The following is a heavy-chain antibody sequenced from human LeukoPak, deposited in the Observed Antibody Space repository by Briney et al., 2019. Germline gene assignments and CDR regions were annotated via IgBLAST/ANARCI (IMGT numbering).Heavy chain of an antibody. CDR2: ISWDGGST. CDR1: GFTFDDYA. D-gene: IGHD5-12*01. CDR3: AKGAYDWYMDV. V-gene: IGHV3-43D*03. J-gene: IGHJ6*03. Sequence: GGSLRLSCAASGFTFDDYAMHWVRQAPGKGLEWVSLISWDGGSTYYADSVKGRFTISRDNSKNPLYLQMNSLRAEDTALYYCAKGAYDWYMDVWGKGTTVTVSS.